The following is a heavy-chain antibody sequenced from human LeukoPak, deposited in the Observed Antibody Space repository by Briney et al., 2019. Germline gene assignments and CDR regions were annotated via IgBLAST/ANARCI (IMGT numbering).Heavy chain of an antibody. CDR3: ARHCAGYYDSSGGAFDI. V-gene: IGHV4-59*08. CDR1: GGSISSYY. D-gene: IGHD3-22*01. J-gene: IGHJ3*02. CDR2: IYYSGST. Sequence: SETLSLTCTVSGGSISSYYWSWIRQPPGKGLEWIGYIYYSGSTNYNPSLKSRVTISVDTSKNQFSLKLSSVTAADTAVYYCARHCAGYYDSSGGAFDIWGQGTMVTVSS.